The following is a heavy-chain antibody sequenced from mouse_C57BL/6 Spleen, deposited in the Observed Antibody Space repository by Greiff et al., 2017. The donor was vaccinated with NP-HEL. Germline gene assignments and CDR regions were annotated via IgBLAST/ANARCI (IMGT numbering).Heavy chain of an antibody. Sequence: VQLQQPGAELVRPGSSVKLSCKASGYTFTSYWMHWVKQRPIQGLEWIGNIDPSDSETHYNQKFKDKATLTVDKSSSTAYMQLSSLTSEDSAVYYCARIKTGFYFDYWGQGTTLTVSS. CDR1: GYTFTSYW. CDR2: IDPSDSET. D-gene: IGHD4-1*01. CDR3: ARIKTGFYFDY. J-gene: IGHJ2*01. V-gene: IGHV1-52*01.